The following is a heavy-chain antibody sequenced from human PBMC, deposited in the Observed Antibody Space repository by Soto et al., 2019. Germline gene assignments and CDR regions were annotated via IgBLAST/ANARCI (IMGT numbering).Heavy chain of an antibody. CDR3: ARHKVPVKGYYYMDV. J-gene: IGHJ6*03. V-gene: IGHV5-51*01. CDR2: IYPGDSDT. CDR1: GYSFTSYW. D-gene: IGHD3-10*01. Sequence: GESLKISCKGSGYSFTSYWIGWVRQMPGKGLEWMGIIYPGDSDTRYSPSFQGQVTISADKSISTAYLQWSSLKASDTAMYYCARHKVPVKGYYYMDVWGKGTTVTVSS.